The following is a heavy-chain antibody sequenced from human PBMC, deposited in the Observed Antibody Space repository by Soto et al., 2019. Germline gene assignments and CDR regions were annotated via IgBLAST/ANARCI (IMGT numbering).Heavy chain of an antibody. D-gene: IGHD3-10*02. CDR1: GFIFSNNG. CDR3: TIVRVADSALEH. CDR2: MSYDGSDT. Sequence: PGGSLRLSCVGSGFIFSNNGIHWVRQTPGKGLEWVAFMSYDGSDTFYADSVKGRFTTSRDNSKNTLFLHMSNLRAEDTAMYYCTIVRVADSALEHWGKGTLVTVSS. V-gene: IGHV3-30*02. J-gene: IGHJ1*01.